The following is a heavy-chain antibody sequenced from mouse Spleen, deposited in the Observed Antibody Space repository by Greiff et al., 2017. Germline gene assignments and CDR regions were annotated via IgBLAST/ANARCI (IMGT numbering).Heavy chain of an antibody. V-gene: IGHV5-17*02. CDR3: ARGHYSYYFDY. D-gene: IGHD1-2*01. CDR2: ISSGSSTI. CDR1: GFTFSSFG. J-gene: IGHJ2*01. Sequence: EVMLVESGGGLVQPGGSRKLSCAASGFTFSSFGMHWVRQAPEKGLEWVAYISSGSSTIYYADTVKGRFTISRDNPKNTLFLQMTSLRSEDTAMYYCARGHYSYYFDYWGQGTTLTVSS.